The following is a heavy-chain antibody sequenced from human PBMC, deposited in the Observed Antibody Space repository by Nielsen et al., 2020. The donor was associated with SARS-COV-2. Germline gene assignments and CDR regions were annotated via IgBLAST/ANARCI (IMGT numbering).Heavy chain of an antibody. CDR1: GFTFSSYA. V-gene: IGHV3-23*01. CDR3: AKTPYYYDSSGYSYFDY. Sequence: SCAASGFTFSSYAMSWVRQAPGKGLEWVSAISGSGGSTYYADSVKGRFTISRDNSKNTLYLQMNSLRAEDTAVYYCAKTPYYYDSSGYSYFDYWGQGTLVTVSS. D-gene: IGHD3-22*01. CDR2: ISGSGGST. J-gene: IGHJ4*02.